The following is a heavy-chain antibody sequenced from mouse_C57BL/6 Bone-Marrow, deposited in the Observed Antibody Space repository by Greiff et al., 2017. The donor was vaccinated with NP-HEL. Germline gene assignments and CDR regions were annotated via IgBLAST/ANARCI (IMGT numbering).Heavy chain of an antibody. CDR3: ARQAWGFAY. D-gene: IGHD3-2*02. J-gene: IGHJ3*01. CDR2: ISSGSSTI. V-gene: IGHV5-17*01. Sequence: EVMLVESGGGLVKPGGSLKLSCAASGFTFSDYGMHWVRQAPEKGLEWVAYISSGSSTIYYADTVKGRFTISRDNAKNTLFLQRTSLRSEDTAMYYCARQAWGFAYWGQGTLVTVSA. CDR1: GFTFSDYG.